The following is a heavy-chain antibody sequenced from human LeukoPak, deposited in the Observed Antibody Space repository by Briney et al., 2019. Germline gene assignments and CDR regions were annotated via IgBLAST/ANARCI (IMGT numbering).Heavy chain of an antibody. J-gene: IGHJ5*02. CDR2: INHSGST. V-gene: IGHV4-34*01. CDR3: ARGARTPSGYGSRTAGRANWFDP. Sequence: SETLSLTWAVYGGSFSGYYWSWIRQPPGKGLEWIGEINHSGSTNYNPSLKSRVTISVDTSKNQFSLKLSSVTAADTAVYYCARGARTPSGYGSRTAGRANWFDPWGQGTLVTVSS. D-gene: IGHD5-12*01. CDR1: GGSFSGYY.